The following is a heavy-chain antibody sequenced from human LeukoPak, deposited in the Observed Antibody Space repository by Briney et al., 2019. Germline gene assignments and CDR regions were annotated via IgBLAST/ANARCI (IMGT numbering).Heavy chain of an antibody. D-gene: IGHD6-13*01. Sequence: PGGSLRLSCAASEFTFSSYGMHWVRQAPGKGLEWVAVIWYDGSNKYYADSVKGRFTISRDNSKNTLYLQMNSLRAEDTAVYYCAREPYSSSWYRAFDIWGQGTMVTVSS. V-gene: IGHV3-33*01. CDR3: AREPYSSSWYRAFDI. CDR1: EFTFSSYG. CDR2: IWYDGSNK. J-gene: IGHJ3*02.